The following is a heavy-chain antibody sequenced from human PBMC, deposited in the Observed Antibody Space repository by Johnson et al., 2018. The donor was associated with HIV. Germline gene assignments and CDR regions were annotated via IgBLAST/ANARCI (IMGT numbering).Heavy chain of an antibody. CDR3: ARVRSSGPWVNDAFDI. CDR2: ISSGCSTK. V-gene: IGHV3-11*04. CDR1: GVTFSDYY. Sequence: QVQLVESGGGLVKPGGSLRLSCAASGVTFSDYYMSWIRQAPGKGLEWISYISSGCSTKYYADSVKGRFTISRDNAKNSLYLQMNSLTADDTAVYYCARVRSSGPWVNDAFDIWGQGTMVTVSS. J-gene: IGHJ3*02. D-gene: IGHD4-17*01.